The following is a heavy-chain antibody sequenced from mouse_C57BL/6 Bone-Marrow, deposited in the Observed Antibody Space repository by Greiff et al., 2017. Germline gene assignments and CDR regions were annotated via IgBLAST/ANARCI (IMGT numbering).Heavy chain of an antibody. CDR3: ARNYGLYCAMDY. V-gene: IGHV2-2*01. J-gene: IGHJ4*01. CDR1: GFSLTSYG. CDR2: IWSGGST. Sequence: QVQLKESGPGLVQPSHSLSFTCTVSGFSLTSYGVHWVRQSPGKGLEWLGVIWSGGSTDYNAAFISRLSISKDNSKSQVFFKMNRLQADDTAIYFCARNYGLYCAMDYWGQGTSVTVSS. D-gene: IGHD1-1*01.